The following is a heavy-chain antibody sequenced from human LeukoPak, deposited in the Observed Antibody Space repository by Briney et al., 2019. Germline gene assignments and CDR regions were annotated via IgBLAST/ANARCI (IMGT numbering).Heavy chain of an antibody. J-gene: IGHJ4*02. CDR3: ARSPFYYYDSSGYYYFDY. CDR2: INPNSGGT. CDR1: GYTFTGYY. D-gene: IGHD3-22*01. V-gene: IGHV1-2*02. Sequence: ASVKVSCKASGYTFTGYYMHWVRQAPGQGLEWMGWINPNSGGTNYAQKFQGRVTMTRDTSIGTAYMELSRLRSDDTAVYYCARSPFYYYDSSGYYYFDYWGQGTLVTVSS.